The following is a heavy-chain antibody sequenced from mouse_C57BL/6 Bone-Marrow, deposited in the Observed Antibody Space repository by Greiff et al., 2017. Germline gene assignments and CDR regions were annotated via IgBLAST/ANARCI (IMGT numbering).Heavy chain of an antibody. D-gene: IGHD4-1*01. V-gene: IGHV1-9*01. Sequence: VQLQESGAELMKPAASVKLTCKATGYSLTGYWLEWVKQWPGHGLEWIGEILNGSGSTNYNEKFTGKATFTADTSSNTAYMQLSSLTTEDSAIYYCARGGLLNWEDYWGQGTTLTVSS. CDR3: ARGGLLNWEDY. CDR1: GYSLTGYW. CDR2: ILNGSGST. J-gene: IGHJ2*01.